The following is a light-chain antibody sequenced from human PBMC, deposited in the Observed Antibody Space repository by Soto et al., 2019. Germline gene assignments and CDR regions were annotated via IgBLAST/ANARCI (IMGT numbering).Light chain of an antibody. Sequence: HSVLTQPPSVSGAPGQRVTISCTGSSSNIGAGYGVNWYQQLPGTAPKLLIYGNTNRPSGVPHRISGSKSGTSASLAITGLQAEDEADYYCESYDSTLSGSRFGLGTKLTVL. J-gene: IGLJ3*02. CDR1: SSNIGAGYG. V-gene: IGLV1-40*01. CDR3: ESYDSTLSGSR. CDR2: GNT.